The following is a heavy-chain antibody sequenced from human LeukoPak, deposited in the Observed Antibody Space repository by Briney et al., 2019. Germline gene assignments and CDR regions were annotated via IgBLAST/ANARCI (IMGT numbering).Heavy chain of an antibody. Sequence: ASVKVSCQASGYTFTSYAMNWVRQAPGQGLEWMGGIIPIFGTANYAQKFQGRVTITADESTSTAYMELSSLRSEDTAVYYCARDHVSSWYRVVNAFDIWGQGTMVTVSS. CDR2: IIPIFGTA. CDR3: ARDHVSSWYRVVNAFDI. J-gene: IGHJ3*02. CDR1: GYTFTSYA. V-gene: IGHV1-69*13. D-gene: IGHD6-13*01.